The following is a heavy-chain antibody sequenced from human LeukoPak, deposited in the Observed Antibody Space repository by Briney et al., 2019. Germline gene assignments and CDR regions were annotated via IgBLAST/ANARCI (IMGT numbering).Heavy chain of an antibody. CDR2: ISSSSSYI. J-gene: IGHJ5*02. D-gene: IGHD6-19*01. V-gene: IGHV3-21*01. CDR1: GFTFSSYS. Sequence: GGSLRLSCAASGFTFSSYSMNWVRQAPGKGLEWVSSISSSSSYIYYADSVKGRFTISRDNAENSLYLQMNSLRAEDTAVYYCARSSGYSSGWTNWFDPWGQGTLVTVSS. CDR3: ARSSGYSSGWTNWFDP.